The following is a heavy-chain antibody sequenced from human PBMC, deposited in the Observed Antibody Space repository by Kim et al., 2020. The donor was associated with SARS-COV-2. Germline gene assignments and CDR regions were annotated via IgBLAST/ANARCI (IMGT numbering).Heavy chain of an antibody. V-gene: IGHV4-39*01. D-gene: IGHD2-15*01. J-gene: IGHJ4*02. CDR3: ARHVRKEDIVVVVAAPFDY. Sequence: SRVTISVDTSKNQFSLKLSSVTAADTAVYYCARHVRKEDIVVVVAAPFDYWGQGTLVTVSS.